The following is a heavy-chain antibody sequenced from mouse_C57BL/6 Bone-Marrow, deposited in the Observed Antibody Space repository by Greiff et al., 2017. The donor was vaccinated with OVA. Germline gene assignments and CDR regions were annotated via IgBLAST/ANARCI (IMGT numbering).Heavy chain of an antibody. CDR1: GYTFTSYW. V-gene: IGHV1-74*01. J-gene: IGHJ3*01. Sequence: QVQLQQPGAELVKPGASVKVSCKASGYTFTSYWMHWVKQRPGQGLEWIGRIHPSDSDTNYNQKFKGKATLTVDKSSSTAYMQLSSLTSEDSAVYYCARRGGNWDWFAYWGQGTLVTVSA. D-gene: IGHD4-1*01. CDR2: IHPSDSDT. CDR3: ARRGGNWDWFAY.